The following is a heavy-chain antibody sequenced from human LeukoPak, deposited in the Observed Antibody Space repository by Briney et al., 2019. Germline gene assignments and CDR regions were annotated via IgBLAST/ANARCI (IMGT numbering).Heavy chain of an antibody. D-gene: IGHD3-9*01. V-gene: IGHV3-30-3*01. CDR2: ITYDGSNQ. Sequence: QSGRSLRLSCAASGFTFSSYAMHWVSQAPGKGLEWVAVITYDGSNQYYADSVKGRFTISRDNSKSTLFLQMNSLRVEDTAAYFCARESGRGGYDIGLWGQGTLVTVSS. CDR3: ARESGRGGYDIGL. J-gene: IGHJ5*02. CDR1: GFTFSSYA.